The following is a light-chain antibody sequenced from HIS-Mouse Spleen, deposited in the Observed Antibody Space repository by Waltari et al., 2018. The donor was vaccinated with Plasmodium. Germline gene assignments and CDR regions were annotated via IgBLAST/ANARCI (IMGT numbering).Light chain of an antibody. CDR2: GAS. CDR1: QSVSSN. V-gene: IGKV3-15*01. CDR3: QQYNNWPRGT. Sequence: EIVMTQSPATLSVSPGERATFSCRASQSVSSNLAWYQQKPGQAPRLLIYGASTRATGVPARFSGSGSGTEFTLTISSMQSGDFAVYYCQQYNNWPRGTFGQGTKVEIK. J-gene: IGKJ1*01.